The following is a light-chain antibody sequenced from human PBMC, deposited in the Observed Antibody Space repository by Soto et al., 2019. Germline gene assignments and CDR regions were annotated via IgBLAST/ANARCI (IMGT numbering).Light chain of an antibody. CDR1: QSVLYSPNNKNY. CDR3: QQYYTTPVT. CDR2: WAS. Sequence: DIVMTQSPDSLAVSLGERATLYCKSSQSVLYSPNNKNYLAWYQQKPGQPPKLLIYWASTRESGVPDRFTGSGSGTDFTLTISSLQAEDVAVYYCQQYYTTPVTFGQGTKVDIK. V-gene: IGKV4-1*01. J-gene: IGKJ1*01.